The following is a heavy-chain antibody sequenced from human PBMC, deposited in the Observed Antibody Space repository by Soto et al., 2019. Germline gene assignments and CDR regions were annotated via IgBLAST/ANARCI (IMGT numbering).Heavy chain of an antibody. J-gene: IGHJ4*02. D-gene: IGHD3-16*01. V-gene: IGHV3-23*01. CDR1: GFPFDDFA. Sequence: PGGSLRLSCTGSGFPFDDFAINWVRQAPGKGLEWVSAISGGDGSPSYADSVKGRFTISRDNSKNTLYLHMNSLRADDTAAYYCAKWHTYNYDSLAFSGFDCWGQGTQVTVSS. CDR2: ISGGDGSP. CDR3: AKWHTYNYDSLAFSGFDC.